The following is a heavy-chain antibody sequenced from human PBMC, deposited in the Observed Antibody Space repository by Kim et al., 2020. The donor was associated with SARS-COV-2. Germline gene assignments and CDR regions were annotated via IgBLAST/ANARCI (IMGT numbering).Heavy chain of an antibody. CDR3: ATAFAVASRGGGLGYYYYYGMDV. D-gene: IGHD6-19*01. Sequence: ASVKVSCKVSGYTLTELSMHWVRQAPGKGLEWMGGFDPEDGETIYAQKFQGRVTMTEDTSTDTAYMELGSLRSADTAVYYCATAFAVASRGGGLGYYYYYGMDVWGQGTTVTVAS. V-gene: IGHV1-24*01. CDR2: FDPEDGET. CDR1: GYTLTELS. J-gene: IGHJ6*02.